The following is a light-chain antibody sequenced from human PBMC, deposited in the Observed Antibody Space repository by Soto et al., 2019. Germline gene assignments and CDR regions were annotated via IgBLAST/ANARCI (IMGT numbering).Light chain of an antibody. V-gene: IGLV1-44*01. CDR3: AAWDDSLNGFYV. CDR2: SSN. J-gene: IGLJ1*01. CDR1: SSNIGSNN. Sequence: QSVLTQPPSASGTPGQRVTISCSGSSSNIGSNNVNWYQQFPGTAPKLLIYSSNQRPSGVPDRVSGSKSGTSASLAISGLQSEDEAVYYCAAWDDSLNGFYVFGIGTKVTVL.